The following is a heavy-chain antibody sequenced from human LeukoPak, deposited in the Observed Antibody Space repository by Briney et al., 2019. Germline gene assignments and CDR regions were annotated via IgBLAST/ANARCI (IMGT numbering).Heavy chain of an antibody. CDR1: GFTSSSYA. CDR2: ISGSGGST. J-gene: IGHJ4*02. Sequence: GGSLRLSCAASGFTSSSYAMSWVRQAPGKGLEWVSAISGSGGSTYYADSVKGRFTISRDNSKNTLYLQMNSLRAEDTAVYYCAKVRRSSYYFDYWGQGTLVTVSS. V-gene: IGHV3-23*01. D-gene: IGHD6-6*01. CDR3: AKVRRSSYYFDY.